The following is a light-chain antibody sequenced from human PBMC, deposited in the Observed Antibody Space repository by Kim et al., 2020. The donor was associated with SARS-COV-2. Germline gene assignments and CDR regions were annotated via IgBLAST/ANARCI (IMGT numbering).Light chain of an antibody. Sequence: VSPGQTASITCSGDKLGDKYSCWYQQKPGQSPVLVIYQDSKRPSGIPERFSGSNSGNTATLTISGTQAMDEADYYCQAWDSSTAVFGGGTQLTVL. CDR3: QAWDSSTAV. CDR2: QDS. V-gene: IGLV3-1*01. J-gene: IGLJ2*01. CDR1: KLGDKY.